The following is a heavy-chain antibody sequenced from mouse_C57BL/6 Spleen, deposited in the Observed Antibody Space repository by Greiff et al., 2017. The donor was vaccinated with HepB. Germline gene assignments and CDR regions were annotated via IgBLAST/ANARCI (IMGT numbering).Heavy chain of an antibody. CDR3: ARQRAGTGGFDY. J-gene: IGHJ2*01. V-gene: IGHV5-12*01. CDR1: GFTFSDYY. Sequence: EVMLVESGGGLVQPGGSLKLSCAASGFTFSDYYMYWVRQTPEKRLEWVAYISNGGGSTYYPDTVKGRFTISRDNAKNTLYLQMSRLKSEDTAMYYCARQRAGTGGFDYWGQGTTLTVSS. D-gene: IGHD3-3*01. CDR2: ISNGGGST.